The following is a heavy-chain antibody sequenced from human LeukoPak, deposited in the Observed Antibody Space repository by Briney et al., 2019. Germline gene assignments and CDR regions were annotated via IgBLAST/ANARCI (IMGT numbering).Heavy chain of an antibody. D-gene: IGHD6-19*01. J-gene: IGHJ4*02. Sequence: PSETLSLTCTVSGGSISSYYWTWIRQPPGKGLEWIGSIYYSGSTYYNPSLKSRVTISVDTSKNQFSLKLSSVTAADTAVYYCARGAPGAVAVLVYWGQGTLVTVSS. CDR2: IYYSGST. CDR3: ARGAPGAVAVLVY. CDR1: GGSISSYY. V-gene: IGHV4-59*12.